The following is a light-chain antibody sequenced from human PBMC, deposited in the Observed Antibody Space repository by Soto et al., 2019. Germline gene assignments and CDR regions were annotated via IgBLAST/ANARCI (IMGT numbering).Light chain of an antibody. Sequence: QSALTQPASVSGSPGQSITISCTGTSSDVGGFNYVSWYQQDPGKVPKLIIYEVSNRPSGVSNRFSGSKSGNTASLTISGLQAEDEADYYCSSYTKSNTWVFGGGTQLTVL. V-gene: IGLV2-14*01. CDR3: SSYTKSNTWV. CDR1: SSDVGGFNY. CDR2: EVS. J-gene: IGLJ3*02.